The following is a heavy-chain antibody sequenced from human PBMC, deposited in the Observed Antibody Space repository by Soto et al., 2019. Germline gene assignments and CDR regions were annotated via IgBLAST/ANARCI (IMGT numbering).Heavy chain of an antibody. V-gene: IGHV3-23*01. CDR3: ANASGKDSLNWFGY. Sequence: EVQLLESGGGLVQPGGSLRLSCAASGFSFSSYAMSWVRQAPGKRLEWVSSIDDSGKSPYYTDSVKGRFTISRDNSKRTLHLQMNSLRVEDAARDYCANASGKDSLNWFGYWGLGSLVTVTS. CDR2: IDDSGKSP. D-gene: IGHD1-1*01. J-gene: IGHJ4*02. CDR1: GFSFSSYA.